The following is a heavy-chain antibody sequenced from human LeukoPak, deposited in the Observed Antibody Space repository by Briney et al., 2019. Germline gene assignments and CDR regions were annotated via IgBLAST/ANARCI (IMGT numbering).Heavy chain of an antibody. CDR1: GFTFSSYE. J-gene: IGHJ6*02. CDR2: ISSSGSTI. Sequence: GGSLRLSCAASGFTFSSYEMNWVRQAPGKGLEWVSYISSSGSTIYYADSVKGRFTISRDNAKNLLYLQMNSLRAEDTAVYYCARYPYYYDSSGYYRFYYGMDVWGQGTTVTVSS. V-gene: IGHV3-48*03. CDR3: ARYPYYYDSSGYYRFYYGMDV. D-gene: IGHD3-22*01.